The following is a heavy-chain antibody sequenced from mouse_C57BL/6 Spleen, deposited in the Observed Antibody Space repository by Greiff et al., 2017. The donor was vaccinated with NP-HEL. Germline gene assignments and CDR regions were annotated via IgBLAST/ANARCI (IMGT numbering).Heavy chain of an antibody. CDR1: GYTFTSYW. J-gene: IGHJ1*03. CDR2: IYPSDSET. Sequence: LQQPGAELVRPGSSVKLSCKASGYTFTSYWMDWVKQRPGQGLEWIGNIYPSDSETHYNQKFKDKATLTVDKSSSTAYMQLSSLTSEDSAVYYCASTVVATGDFDVWGTGTTVTVSS. D-gene: IGHD1-1*01. CDR3: ASTVVATGDFDV. V-gene: IGHV1-61*01.